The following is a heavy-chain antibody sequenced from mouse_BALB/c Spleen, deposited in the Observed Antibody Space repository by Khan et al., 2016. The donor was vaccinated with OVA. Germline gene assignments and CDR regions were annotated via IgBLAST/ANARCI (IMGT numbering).Heavy chain of an antibody. CDR1: GFNIKDTY. J-gene: IGHJ1*01. CDR3: ARPAYDPRDFEV. Sequence: VQLQQSGAELVKPGASVKLSCTASGFNIKDTYLHWVKQRPEQGLEWIGRIAPANGNTQYDPKFQGKAAIPSDTSSNTSYLQLNSLTSEDTAVDYCARPAYDPRDFEVWGAGTTVTVSS. V-gene: IGHV14-3*02. CDR2: IAPANGNT. D-gene: IGHD2-3*01.